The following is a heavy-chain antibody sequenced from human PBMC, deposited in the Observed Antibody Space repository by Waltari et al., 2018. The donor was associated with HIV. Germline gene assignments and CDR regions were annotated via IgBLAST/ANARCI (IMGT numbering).Heavy chain of an antibody. J-gene: IGHJ6*02. CDR1: GFTVSRNY. CDR2: IYSGGST. Sequence: EVQLVESGGGLIQPGGSLRLSCVASGFTVSRNYMSWVSQAPGKGLEWVSVIYSGGSTYYAYSVKGRFTISRDNSKNTLYLQMNSLRAEDTAVYYCARMGAGGGSYYGGMDVWGQGTTVTVSS. V-gene: IGHV3-53*01. D-gene: IGHD1-26*01. CDR3: ARMGAGGGSYYGGMDV.